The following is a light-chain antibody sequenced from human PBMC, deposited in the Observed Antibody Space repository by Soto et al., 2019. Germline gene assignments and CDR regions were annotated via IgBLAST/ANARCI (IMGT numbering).Light chain of an antibody. CDR3: QQRSNRPLT. J-gene: IGKJ4*01. Sequence: EIVLTQSPATLSLSPGERATLSCRASQSVSSNLAWYQKKPGQAPRLLIYDASNRATGIPARFSGSGSVTDFTLTISSLEPEDFAVYYCQQRSNRPLTFGGGTKVEIK. V-gene: IGKV3-11*01. CDR2: DAS. CDR1: QSVSSN.